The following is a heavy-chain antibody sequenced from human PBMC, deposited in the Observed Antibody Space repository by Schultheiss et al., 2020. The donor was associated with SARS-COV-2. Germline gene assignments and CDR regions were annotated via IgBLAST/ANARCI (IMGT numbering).Heavy chain of an antibody. D-gene: IGHD3-10*01. V-gene: IGHV3-48*03. CDR1: GFTVSSNE. J-gene: IGHJ4*02. CDR3: VRVWYYGSGTRRTYDF. Sequence: GGSLRLSCVASGFTVSSNEMSWVRQVPGKGLEWVSYISSGATVIYYADSVKGRFTISRDNAKNSVYLQMNSLRAEDTALYYCVRVWYYGSGTRRTYDFWGQGSLVTVSS. CDR2: ISSGATVI.